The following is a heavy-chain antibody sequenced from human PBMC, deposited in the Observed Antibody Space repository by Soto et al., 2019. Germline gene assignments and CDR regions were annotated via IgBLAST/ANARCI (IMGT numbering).Heavy chain of an antibody. CDR2: ISGSGGST. J-gene: IGHJ5*02. CDR3: AKGNHGDYVGDWFDP. D-gene: IGHD4-17*01. V-gene: IGHV3-23*01. CDR1: GFTFSSYA. Sequence: GGSLRLSCAASGFTFSSYAMSWVRQAPGKGLEWVSAISGSGGSTYYEDSVKGRFTISRDNSKNTLYLQMNSLRAEDTAVYYCAKGNHGDYVGDWFDPWGQGTLVTVSS.